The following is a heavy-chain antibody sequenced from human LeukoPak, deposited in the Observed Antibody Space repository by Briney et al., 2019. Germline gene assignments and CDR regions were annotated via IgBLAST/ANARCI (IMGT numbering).Heavy chain of an antibody. CDR1: GFTVSSNY. Sequence: PGGSLRLSCAASGFTVSSNYMSWVRQAPGKGLEWVSVIYSGGSTYYADSVKGRFTISRDNSKNTLYLQMNSLRAEDTAVYYCARDHPRDTAMKKYYYYYYGMDVWGQGTTVTVSS. D-gene: IGHD5-18*01. J-gene: IGHJ6*02. CDR3: ARDHPRDTAMKKYYYYYYGMDV. CDR2: IYSGGST. V-gene: IGHV3-53*01.